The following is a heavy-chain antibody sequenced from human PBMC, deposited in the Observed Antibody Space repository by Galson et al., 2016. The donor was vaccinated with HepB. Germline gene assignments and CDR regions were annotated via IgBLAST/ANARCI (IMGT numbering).Heavy chain of an antibody. D-gene: IGHD3-22*01. CDR1: GFTFRSYG. J-gene: IGHJ4*02. CDR2: ISGSGGTT. Sequence: SLRLSCAASGFTFRSYGMSWVRQAPGKGLEWVSIISGSGGTTYYADSVKGRFTISRDNSKNTLYLQMNSLRAEDTAVYSCARSRWLPPTYFDFWGQGTLVTVSS. V-gene: IGHV3-23*01. CDR3: ARSRWLPPTYFDF.